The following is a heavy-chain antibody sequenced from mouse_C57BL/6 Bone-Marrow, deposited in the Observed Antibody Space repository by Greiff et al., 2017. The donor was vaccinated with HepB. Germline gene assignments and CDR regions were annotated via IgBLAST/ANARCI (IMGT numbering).Heavy chain of an antibody. CDR2: IYPGSGNT. V-gene: IGHV1-76*01. J-gene: IGHJ2*01. CDR1: GYTFTDYY. D-gene: IGHD3-2*02. Sequence: QVHVKQSGAELVRPGASVKLSCKASGYTFTDYYINWVKQRPGQGLEWIARIYPGSGNTYYNEKFKGKATLTAEKSSSTAYMQLSSLTSEDSAVYFCARGAQATNYWGQGTTLTVSS. CDR3: ARGAQATNY.